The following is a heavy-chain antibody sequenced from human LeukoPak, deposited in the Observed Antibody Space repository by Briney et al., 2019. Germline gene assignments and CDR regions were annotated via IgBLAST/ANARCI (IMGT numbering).Heavy chain of an antibody. CDR2: VKYDGSTT. CDR1: GFTFSAYW. V-gene: IGHV3-74*01. Sequence: PGGSLRLSCAASGFTFSAYWMHWVRPAPGKGLVWVSRVKYDGSTTTYADSVKGRFTISRDNAKNILYLQMNSLEVEDTAVYYCARDLDWLLFDYWGQGTLVTVSS. D-gene: IGHD3-9*01. J-gene: IGHJ4*02. CDR3: ARDLDWLLFDY.